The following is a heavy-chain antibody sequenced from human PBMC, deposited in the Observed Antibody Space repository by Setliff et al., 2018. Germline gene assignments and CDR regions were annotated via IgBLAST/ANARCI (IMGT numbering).Heavy chain of an antibody. D-gene: IGHD3-16*01. J-gene: IGHJ4*02. V-gene: IGHV3-74*01. Sequence: GGSLRLSCAASGFTFSSYWMHWVRQAPGRGLVWVSRINSDGSTTNYADSVKGRFTISRDNSKNTLYLQMNSLRVEDTAVYYCAKDLPYSLGGYWGQGTLVTVSS. CDR3: AKDLPYSLGGY. CDR2: INSDGSTT. CDR1: GFTFSSYW.